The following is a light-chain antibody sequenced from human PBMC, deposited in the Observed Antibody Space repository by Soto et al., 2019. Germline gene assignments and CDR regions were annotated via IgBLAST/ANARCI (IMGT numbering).Light chain of an antibody. J-gene: IGLJ1*01. CDR1: SSDVGAYNR. V-gene: IGLV2-14*01. CDR3: LSYTTTSSYF. Sequence: QSALTQPASVSGSPGQSITISCTGTSSDVGAYNRVSWYQQYSGKAPKLMIYEVSNRPSGVSNRFSGSKSGNTASLTISGLQAEDEADYYCLSYTTTSSYFFGTGTKLTVL. CDR2: EVS.